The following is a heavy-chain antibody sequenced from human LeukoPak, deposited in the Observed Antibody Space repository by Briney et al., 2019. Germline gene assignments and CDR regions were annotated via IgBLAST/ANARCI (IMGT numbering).Heavy chain of an antibody. CDR2: IYYSGST. V-gene: IGHV4-39*01. Sequence: SETLSLTCTVSGDSITTSSYYWGWIRHPPGKGLEWIGNIYYSGSTYYNPSLKSRVTISVDTSKNQFSLWLSSVTAADTAVYYCARLETYDSTLDYWGQGTLVTVSS. J-gene: IGHJ4*02. D-gene: IGHD3-22*01. CDR3: ARLETYDSTLDY. CDR1: GDSITTSSYY.